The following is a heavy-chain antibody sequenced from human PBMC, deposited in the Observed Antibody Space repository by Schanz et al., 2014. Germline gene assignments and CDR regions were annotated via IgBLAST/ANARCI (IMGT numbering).Heavy chain of an antibody. Sequence: EVQLVESGGGLIQPGGSLRLSCAVSGFTVNTNYMSWVRQAPGKGLEWVSAISGSGGDTYYADSVKGRFTISRDNSKNTLFLQMNSLRAEDTAVYYCAKVREWWPYYFDYWGQGTLVTVSS. V-gene: IGHV3-23*04. J-gene: IGHJ4*02. D-gene: IGHD2-15*01. CDR3: AKVREWWPYYFDY. CDR2: ISGSGGDT. CDR1: GFTVNTNY.